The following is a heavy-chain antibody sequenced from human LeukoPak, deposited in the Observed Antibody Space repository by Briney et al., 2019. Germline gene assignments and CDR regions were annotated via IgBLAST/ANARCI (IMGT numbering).Heavy chain of an antibody. D-gene: IGHD3-16*01. CDR3: ARAPSLRLGELWDYYYYMDV. Sequence: SETLSLTCTASGCSISNYYWSWIRQAPGKGLEWIGYIYYSGSTNYNPSLTSRVTISVDTSKNQLSLKLSSVTAADTAVYYCARAPSLRLGELWDYYYYMDVWGKGTTVTISS. J-gene: IGHJ6*03. CDR2: IYYSGST. V-gene: IGHV4-59*01. CDR1: GCSISNYY.